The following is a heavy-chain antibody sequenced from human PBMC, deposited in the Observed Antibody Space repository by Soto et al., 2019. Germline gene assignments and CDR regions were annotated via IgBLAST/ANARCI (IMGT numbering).Heavy chain of an antibody. V-gene: IGHV3-30*18. CDR2: ISYDGSDK. Sequence: QVQLVESGGGVVQPRRSLRLSCAASGLTFSTYDMHWVRQAPGKGLEWVAVISYDGSDKNYADSVKGRFTISRDNSKNILYLQMNSLRVEDTAVYYCAKEHNGLYSRHYFDYWGQGTLVTVSS. D-gene: IGHD6-19*01. CDR3: AKEHNGLYSRHYFDY. CDR1: GLTFSTYD. J-gene: IGHJ4*02.